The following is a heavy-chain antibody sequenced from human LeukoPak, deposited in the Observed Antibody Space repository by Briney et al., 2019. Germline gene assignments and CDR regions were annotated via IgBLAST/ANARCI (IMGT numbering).Heavy chain of an antibody. CDR2: IYHTGST. CDR3: ASGEGMTTVTFFDY. D-gene: IGHD4-17*01. V-gene: IGHV4-4*02. J-gene: IGHJ4*02. CDR1: GGSISSTYW. Sequence: SETLSLTCAVSGGSISSTYWWNWVRQPPGKGLEWIGEIYHTGSTNYNPSLKRRVTISVDTSKNQFSLKVSSVTAADTAVYYCASGEGMTTVTFFDYWGQGSLVTVSS.